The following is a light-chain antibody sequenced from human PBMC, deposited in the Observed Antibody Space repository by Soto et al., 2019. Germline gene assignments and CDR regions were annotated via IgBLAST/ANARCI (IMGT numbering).Light chain of an antibody. CDR3: QQYNNWPWT. J-gene: IGKJ1*01. V-gene: IGKV3-15*01. CDR1: QSVSSD. Sequence: EIVMTQSPATLSVSPVEISTLSCIASQSVSSDLAWYQQKPGQAPRLLIYGASTRATGIPARFSGSGSGTEFTLTISSLQSEDFAVYYCQQYNNWPWTFGQGTKVDIK. CDR2: GAS.